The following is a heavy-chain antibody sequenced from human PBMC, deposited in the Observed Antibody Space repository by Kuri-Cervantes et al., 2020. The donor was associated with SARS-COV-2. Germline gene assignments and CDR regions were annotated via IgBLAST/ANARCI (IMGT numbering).Heavy chain of an antibody. CDR3: ARHVRTYGYYYYYYMDV. J-gene: IGHJ6*03. V-gene: IGHV5-51*01. Sequence: GESLKISCKGSGYSFTSYWIGWVRQMPGKGLEWMGIIYPGGSDTRYSPSFQGQVTISADKSISTAYLQWSSLKASDTAMYYCARHVRTYGYYYYYYMDVWGKGTTVTVSS. CDR2: IYPGGSDT. CDR1: GYSFTSYW. D-gene: IGHD3-10*01.